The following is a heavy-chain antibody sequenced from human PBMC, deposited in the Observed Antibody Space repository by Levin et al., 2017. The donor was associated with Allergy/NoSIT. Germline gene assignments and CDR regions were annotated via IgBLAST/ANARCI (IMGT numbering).Heavy chain of an antibody. Sequence: SVKVSCKASGGTFSSYAISWVRQAPGQGLEWMGGIIPIFGTANYAQKFQGRVTITADKSTSTAYMELSSLRSEDTAVYYCARGSGSSYYYYYYMDVWGKGTTVTVSS. CDR3: ARGSGSSYYYYYYMDV. J-gene: IGHJ6*03. D-gene: IGHD6-6*01. CDR2: IIPIFGTA. V-gene: IGHV1-69*06. CDR1: GGTFSSYA.